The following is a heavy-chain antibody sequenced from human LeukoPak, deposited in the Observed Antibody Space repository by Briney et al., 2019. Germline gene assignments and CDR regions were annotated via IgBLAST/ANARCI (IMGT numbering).Heavy chain of an antibody. J-gene: IGHJ4*02. CDR2: ISSGGTT. D-gene: IGHD5-24*01. CDR3: ARAKEMASITDY. Sequence: PGGSLSLSCAASGFTESSNYMSWVRQAPGKGLEWVSVISSGGTTYYADSVKGRFTISRDNSKNTLYLQMNSLRAEDTAVYYCARAKEMASITDYWGQGTLVTVSS. V-gene: IGHV3-66*01. CDR1: GFTESSNY.